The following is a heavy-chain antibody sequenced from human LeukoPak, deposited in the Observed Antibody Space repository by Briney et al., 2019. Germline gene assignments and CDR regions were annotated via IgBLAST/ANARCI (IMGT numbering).Heavy chain of an antibody. Sequence: GGSLRLTCAASGFTFSSYSMNWVRQAPGKGLEWVSSISSSSSYIYYADSVKDRFTISRDNAKNSLYLQMNSLRAEDTAVYYCARGATTGYYFDYWGQGTLVTASS. J-gene: IGHJ4*02. CDR3: ARGATTGYYFDY. CDR2: ISSSSSYI. D-gene: IGHD1-26*01. CDR1: GFTFSSYS. V-gene: IGHV3-21*01.